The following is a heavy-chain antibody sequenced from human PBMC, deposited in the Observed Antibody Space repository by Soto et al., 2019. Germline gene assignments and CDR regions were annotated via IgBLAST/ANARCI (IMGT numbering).Heavy chain of an antibody. CDR1: GFTFSNAW. D-gene: IGHD3-22*01. J-gene: IGHJ4*02. CDR2: IKSKTDGGTT. Sequence: SLRLSCAASGFTFSNAWMNWVRQAPGKGLEWVGRIKSKTDGGTTDYAAPVKGRFTISRDDSKNTLYLQMNSLKTEDTAVYYCTTEFTIILVAVDYWGQGTLVTVSS. V-gene: IGHV3-15*07. CDR3: TTEFTIILVAVDY.